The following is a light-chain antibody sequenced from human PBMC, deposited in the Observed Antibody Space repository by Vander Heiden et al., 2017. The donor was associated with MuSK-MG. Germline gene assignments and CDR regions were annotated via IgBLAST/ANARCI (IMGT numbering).Light chain of an antibody. CDR2: DVS. CDR1: SSDVGGYNY. J-gene: IGLJ2*01. Sequence: QSALTQPASVSGSPGQSITISCTGTSSDVGGYNYVSWYQQHPGKAPKLMMYDVSNRPSGVSNRFSGSKSGNTASLTISGLQAEDEADDYCSSYTSSSTLVFGGGTKLTVL. CDR3: SSYTSSSTLV. V-gene: IGLV2-14*01.